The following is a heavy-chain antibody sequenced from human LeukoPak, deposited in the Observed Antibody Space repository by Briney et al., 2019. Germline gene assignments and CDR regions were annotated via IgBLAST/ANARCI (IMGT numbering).Heavy chain of an antibody. Sequence: SETLSLTCTVSGGSISSSSYYWGWIRQPPGKGLEWIGSIYYSGSTYYNPSLKSRVTISVDTSKNQFSLKLSSVTAADTAVYYCARRRTLGVSGGCCWFDPWGQGTLVTVSS. D-gene: IGHD3-16*01. CDR3: ARRRTLGVSGGCCWFDP. J-gene: IGHJ5*02. V-gene: IGHV4-39*01. CDR2: IYYSGST. CDR1: GGSISSSSYY.